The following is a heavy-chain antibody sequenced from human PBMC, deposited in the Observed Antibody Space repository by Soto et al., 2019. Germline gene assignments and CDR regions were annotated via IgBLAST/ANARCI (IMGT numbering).Heavy chain of an antibody. CDR3: AREQWGFDS. CDR1: NGSISTNGHY. Sequence: QVQLQESGPERVKSSQTLSLTCTVSNGSISTNGHYWTWIRQRPGKGLEWIAYIYYTGNSYYNPSLTRRLTISIDTSKNQFSLTLRSVTAADTAVYYCAREQWGFDSWGQGTLVTVSS. V-gene: IGHV4-31*03. D-gene: IGHD6-19*01. J-gene: IGHJ4*02. CDR2: IYYTGNS.